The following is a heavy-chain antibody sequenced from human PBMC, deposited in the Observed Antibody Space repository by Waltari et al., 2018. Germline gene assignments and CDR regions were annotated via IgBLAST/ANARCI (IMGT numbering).Heavy chain of an antibody. CDR3: ARAIVVVPAAMASYYYMDV. CDR1: GGSISSYY. CDR2: IYYSGST. J-gene: IGHJ6*03. D-gene: IGHD2-2*01. Sequence: QVQLQESGPGLVKPSETLSLTCTVSGGSISSYYWSWIRQPPGKGLEWIGYIYYSGSTNYNPSLKSRVTISVDTSKNQFSLKLSSVTAADTAVYYCARAIVVVPAAMASYYYMDVWGKGTTVTISS. V-gene: IGHV4-59*01.